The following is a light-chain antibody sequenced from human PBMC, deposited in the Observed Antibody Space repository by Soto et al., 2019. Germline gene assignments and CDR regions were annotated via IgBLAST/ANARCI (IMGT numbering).Light chain of an antibody. J-gene: IGKJ4*01. CDR3: QQYSKWPLT. CDR1: QSVSSY. V-gene: IGKV3-15*01. CDR2: SAS. Sequence: EIEMTQSPATLSVSPGERATLSCRASQSVSSYLAWYQQKRGQAPRLLIYSASTRATGIPARFSGSGSGTEFILTISSLQSEDFAVYYCQQYSKWPLTFGGGTKVDIK.